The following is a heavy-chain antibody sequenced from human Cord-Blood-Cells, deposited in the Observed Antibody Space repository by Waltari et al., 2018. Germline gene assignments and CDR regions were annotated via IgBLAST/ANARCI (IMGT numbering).Heavy chain of an antibody. CDR2: INHSGST. J-gene: IGHJ4*02. CDR3: AWGADTVPAAPTY. V-gene: IGHV4-34*01. D-gene: IGHD2-2*01. CDR1: GGSFSGYY. Sequence: GLLKPSETLSLTCAVYGGSFSGYYWSWIRQPPGKGLEWIGEINHSGSTNYNPSLKSRVTISVDTSKNQFSLKLSSVTAADTAVYYCAWGADTVPAAPTYWGQGTLVTVSS.